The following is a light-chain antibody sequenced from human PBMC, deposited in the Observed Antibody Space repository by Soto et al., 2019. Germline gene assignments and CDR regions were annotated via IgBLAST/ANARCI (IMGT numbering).Light chain of an antibody. CDR2: AAS. V-gene: IGKV1-8*01. J-gene: IGKJ1*01. CDR1: QGISSY. CDR3: QQYYSYPWT. Sequence: AIRMTQSPSSLSASTGDRVTITCRASQGISSYLAWYQQKPGKAPKLLIYAASTLQSGVPSRFSGSGSGTDFTLTISCQQSEDFATYYRQQYYSYPWTFGQGTKVEIK.